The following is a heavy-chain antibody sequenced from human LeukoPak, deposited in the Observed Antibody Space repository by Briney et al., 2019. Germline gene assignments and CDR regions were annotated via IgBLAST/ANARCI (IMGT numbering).Heavy chain of an antibody. CDR1: GFTFSSYS. Sequence: PGGSLRLSCAASGFTFSSYSMNWVRQAPGKGLEWVSSISSSSSYIYYADSVKGRFTISRDNAKNSLYLQMNSLRAEDTAVYYCARDRYSGSPLADYWGQGTLVTVSS. CDR3: ARDRYSGSPLADY. D-gene: IGHD1-26*01. CDR2: ISSSSSYI. J-gene: IGHJ4*02. V-gene: IGHV3-21*01.